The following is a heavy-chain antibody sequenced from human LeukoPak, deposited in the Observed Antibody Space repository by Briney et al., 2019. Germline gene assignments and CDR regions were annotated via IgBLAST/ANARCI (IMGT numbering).Heavy chain of an antibody. J-gene: IGHJ5*02. CDR2: LNYSGTT. D-gene: IGHD3-10*01. CDR3: SRYDSDTGDFDP. V-gene: IGHV4-39*07. Sequence: SQTLSLTCTVSGGSISGSTSYWGWIRQSPGKGLEWIGLLNYSGTTYYNPSFKSRVSISIDRSRTQFSLKLSSVTAADTAFYYCSRYDSDTGDFDPWGQGTLVTISS. CDR1: GGSISGSTSY.